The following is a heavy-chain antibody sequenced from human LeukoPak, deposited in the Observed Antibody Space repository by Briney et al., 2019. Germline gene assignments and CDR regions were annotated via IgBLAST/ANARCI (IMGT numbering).Heavy chain of an antibody. CDR2: ISSSGSTI. Sequence: SGGSLRLSCAASGFTFSDYYMSWIRQAPGKGLEWVSYISSSGSTIYYADSVKGRFTISRDNAKNSLYLQMNSLRAEDTAVYYCARDRGITYYYYGMDVWGQGTTVTVSS. CDR1: GFTFSDYY. V-gene: IGHV3-11*01. J-gene: IGHJ6*02. D-gene: IGHD1-14*01. CDR3: ARDRGITYYYYGMDV.